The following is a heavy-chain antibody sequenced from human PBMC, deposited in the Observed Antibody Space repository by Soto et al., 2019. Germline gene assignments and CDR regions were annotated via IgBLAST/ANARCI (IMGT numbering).Heavy chain of an antibody. D-gene: IGHD5-12*01. CDR3: ARGQEGIVATH. CDR1: GGSLTGYY. CDR2: IKVGGVT. J-gene: IGHJ4*02. V-gene: IGHV4-34*01. Sequence: QVQLQQWGAGLLKPSETLSLTCAVNGGSLTGYYWSWIRQPPGKGLEWIGEIKVGGVTNYSPSLKSRVTMSADTSKNQFSLKLNSVTAADTAVYYCARGQEGIVATHWDQGTLVTVSS.